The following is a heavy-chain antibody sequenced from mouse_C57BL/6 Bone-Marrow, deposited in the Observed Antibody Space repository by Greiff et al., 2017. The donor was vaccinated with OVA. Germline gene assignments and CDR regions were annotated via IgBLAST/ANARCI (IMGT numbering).Heavy chain of an antibody. J-gene: IGHJ4*01. CDR2: IHPNSGST. CDR3: ARGRLLRRAMDY. Sequence: VQLQQPGAELVKPGASVKLSCKASGYTFTSYWMHWVKQRPGQGLEWIGMIHPNSGSTNYNEKFKSKATLTVDKSSSTAYMQLSSLTSEDSAVYYWARGRLLRRAMDYWGQGTSVTVSS. V-gene: IGHV1-64*01. CDR1: GYTFTSYW. D-gene: IGHD2-3*01.